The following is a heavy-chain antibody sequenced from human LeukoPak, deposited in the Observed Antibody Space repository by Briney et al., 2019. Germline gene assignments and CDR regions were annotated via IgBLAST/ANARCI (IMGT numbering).Heavy chain of an antibody. V-gene: IGHV3-74*01. CDR1: GFTFSTYW. Sequence: GGSLRLSCAASGFTFSTYWMHWVRQAPGKGLVWVSRINSAGSSTSYADSVKGRFTIPRDNAKNTLFLQMNSLRAEDTAVYYCARSLGGSFDYWGQGTLVTVSS. CDR2: INSAGSST. CDR3: ARSLGGSFDY. J-gene: IGHJ4*02. D-gene: IGHD1-26*01.